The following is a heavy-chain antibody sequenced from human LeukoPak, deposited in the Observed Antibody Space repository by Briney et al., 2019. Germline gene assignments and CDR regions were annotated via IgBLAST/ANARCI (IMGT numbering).Heavy chain of an antibody. V-gene: IGHV3-23*01. J-gene: IGHJ6*02. Sequence: GGSLRLSCAASGFTFSTYAMSWVRQAPGKGLEWVSLISGSGGSTYYADSVKGRFTISRDNSKNTLYLQMNSLRAEDTAVYYCAKDFPSDGYRVSMDVWDHGTTVTVSS. CDR2: ISGSGGST. CDR1: GFTFSTYA. D-gene: IGHD5-24*01. CDR3: AKDFPSDGYRVSMDV.